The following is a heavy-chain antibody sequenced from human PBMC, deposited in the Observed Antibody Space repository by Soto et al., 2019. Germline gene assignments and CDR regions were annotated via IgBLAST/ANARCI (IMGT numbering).Heavy chain of an antibody. V-gene: IGHV3-48*03. CDR3: VRRMASPDQ. Sequence: VGSLRLSCTASGFTFSDYEMNWVRQAPGKGLERVSYITSGGRSIYYADSVKGRFIISRDNAENSLYLQMNSLRPEDTAVYYCVRRMASPDQWGQGTLVTVSS. CDR1: GFTFSDYE. J-gene: IGHJ4*02. CDR2: ITSGGRSI. D-gene: IGHD2-15*01.